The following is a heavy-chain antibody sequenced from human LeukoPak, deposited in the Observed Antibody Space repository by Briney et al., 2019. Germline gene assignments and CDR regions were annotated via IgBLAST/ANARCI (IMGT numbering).Heavy chain of an antibody. J-gene: IGHJ1*01. V-gene: IGHV3-20*04. CDR1: EFTSDDNR. Sequence: PGGSLRLPCAASEFTSDDNRMSWVRQAPGKGREWVSGINWIGGSTGYAASVKVRFTISRDNAKISLYLQINSLGAEDTALYYCARSSYDSSGYSRTHFQHWGQGTLVTVSS. CDR2: INWIGGST. CDR3: ARSSYDSSGYSRTHFQH. D-gene: IGHD3-22*01.